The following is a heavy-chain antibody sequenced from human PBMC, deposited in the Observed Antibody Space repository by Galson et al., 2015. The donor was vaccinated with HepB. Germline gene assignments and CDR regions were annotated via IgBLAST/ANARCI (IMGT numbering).Heavy chain of an antibody. CDR1: GFTFSSYA. D-gene: IGHD2-2*01. CDR2: ISYDGSNK. V-gene: IGHV3-30-3*01. Sequence: SLRLSCAASGFTFSSYAMHWVRQAPGKGLEWVAVISYDGSNKYYADSVKGRFTISRDNSKNTLYLQMNSLRAEDTAVYYCARGGRYCSSTSCLGYYYYGMDVWGQGTTVTVSS. J-gene: IGHJ6*02. CDR3: ARGGRYCSSTSCLGYYYYGMDV.